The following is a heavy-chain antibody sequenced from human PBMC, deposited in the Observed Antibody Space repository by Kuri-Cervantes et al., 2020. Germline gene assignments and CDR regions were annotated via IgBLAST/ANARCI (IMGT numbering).Heavy chain of an antibody. CDR3: ARDKGEGQWLRTHKGNHQLGSNSYGMDV. CDR1: GFTFSSYW. Sequence: GGSLRLSCAASGFTFSSYWMSWVRQAPGKGLEWVSSISSSSSYIYYADSVKGRFTISRDNAKNSLYLQMNSLRAEDTAVYYCARDKGEGQWLRTHKGNHQLGSNSYGMDVWGQGTTVTVSS. J-gene: IGHJ6*02. V-gene: IGHV3-21*01. D-gene: IGHD6-19*01. CDR2: ISSSSSYI.